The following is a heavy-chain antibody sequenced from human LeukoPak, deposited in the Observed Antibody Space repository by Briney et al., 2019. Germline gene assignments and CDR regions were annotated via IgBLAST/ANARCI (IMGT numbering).Heavy chain of an antibody. CDR2: ISGSGGST. D-gene: IGHD2-2*01. V-gene: IGHV3-23*01. CDR3: AKDDDLVVPAAISFDY. CDR1: GFTFSSYA. Sequence: GGSLRLSCAASGFTFSSYAMSWVRQAPGKGLEWVSAISGSGGSTYYADSVKGRFTISRDNSKNTLYLQMNSLGAEDTAVYYCAKDDDLVVPAAISFDYWGQGTLVTVSS. J-gene: IGHJ4*02.